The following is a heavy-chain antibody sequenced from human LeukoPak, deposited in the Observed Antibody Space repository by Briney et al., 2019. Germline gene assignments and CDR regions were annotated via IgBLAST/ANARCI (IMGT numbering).Heavy chain of an antibody. CDR1: GYTFTSYD. V-gene: IGHV1-8*01. J-gene: IGHJ6*03. Sequence: ASVKVSCKASGYTFTSYDINWVRQATGQGLEWMGWMNPNSGNTGYAQKFQGRVTMTRNTSISTAYMELSSLRSEDTAVYYCARADSWGEFYYYYYYTDVWGKGTTVTVSS. CDR2: MNPNSGNT. D-gene: IGHD3-16*01. CDR3: ARADSWGEFYYYYYYTDV.